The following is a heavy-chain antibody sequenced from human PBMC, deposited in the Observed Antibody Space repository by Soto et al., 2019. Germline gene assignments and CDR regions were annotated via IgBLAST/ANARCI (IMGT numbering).Heavy chain of an antibody. CDR1: GGSVSSPNYF. J-gene: IGHJ5*02. V-gene: IGHV4-39*02. CDR2: IFYNGRT. D-gene: IGHD3-3*01. Sequence: QVPLQDSGPGLVKSSETLSLTCSVSGGSVSSPNYFWVWVRRAPGKGPEWIGNIFYNGRTDYNPSPQGGVTIPITTPKNHFPRTLGPGPAADTAIYYCGRGARSADVQSDWFDPGGHGTLVTVSS. CDR3: GRGARSADVQSDWFDP.